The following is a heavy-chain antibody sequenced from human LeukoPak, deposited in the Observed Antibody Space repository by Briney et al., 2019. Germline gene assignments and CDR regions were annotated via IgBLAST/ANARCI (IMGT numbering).Heavy chain of an antibody. J-gene: IGHJ4*02. CDR3: AKEDEKFDY. Sequence: PGGSLRLSCAASGFTVSSYAMSWVRQAPGKGPEWVSAMSGSGGSTYYADSVKGRFTISRDNAKNSLFLQMDSLRAEDTAVYYCAKEDEKFDYWGQGTLVTVSS. CDR2: MSGSGGST. V-gene: IGHV3-23*01. CDR1: GFTVSSYA.